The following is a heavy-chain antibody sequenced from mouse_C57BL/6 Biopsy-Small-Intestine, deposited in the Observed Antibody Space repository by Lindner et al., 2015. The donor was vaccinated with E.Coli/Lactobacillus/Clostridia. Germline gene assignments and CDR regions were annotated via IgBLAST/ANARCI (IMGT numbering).Heavy chain of an antibody. CDR1: GFTFSDYG. CDR3: ARRDDYDRGNFNY. CDR2: ISSGSNTI. J-gene: IGHJ2*01. D-gene: IGHD2-4*01. V-gene: IGHV5-17*01. Sequence: VQLQESGGGLVKPGGSLKLSCAASGFTFSDYGVHWVRQAPEKGLEWVAYISSGSNTIYYADTVKGRFTISRDNAKNTLFLQMTSLRSEDTAMYYCARRDDYDRGNFNYWGQGTTLTVSS.